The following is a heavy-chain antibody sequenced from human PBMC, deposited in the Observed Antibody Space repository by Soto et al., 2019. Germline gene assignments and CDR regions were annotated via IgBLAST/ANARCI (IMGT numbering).Heavy chain of an antibody. CDR3: ARSPLGREPDIVVVAAASYYYGMDV. CDR1: GYTFTSYG. J-gene: IGHJ6*02. V-gene: IGHV1-18*04. D-gene: IGHD2-15*01. Sequence: GASVKVSCKASGYTFTSYGISWVRQAPGQGLEWMGWISAYNGNTNHAQKLQGRVTMTTDTSTSTAYTELRSLRSDDTAVYYCARSPLGREPDIVVVAAASYYYGMDVWGQGTTVTVSS. CDR2: ISAYNGNT.